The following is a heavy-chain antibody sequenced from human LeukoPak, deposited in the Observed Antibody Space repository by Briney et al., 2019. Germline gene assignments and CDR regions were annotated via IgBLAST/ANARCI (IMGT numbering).Heavy chain of an antibody. CDR3: ARPHLENQSGGWYFDY. J-gene: IGHJ4*02. D-gene: IGHD6-19*01. CDR2: IYYSGST. Sequence: SQTLSLTCTVPGGSISSGGYYWSWIRQHPGKGLEWIGYIYYSGSTYYNPSLKSRVTISVDTSKNQFSLKLSSVTAADTAVYYCARPHLENQSGGWYFDYWGQGTLVTVSS. V-gene: IGHV4-31*03. CDR1: GGSISSGGYY.